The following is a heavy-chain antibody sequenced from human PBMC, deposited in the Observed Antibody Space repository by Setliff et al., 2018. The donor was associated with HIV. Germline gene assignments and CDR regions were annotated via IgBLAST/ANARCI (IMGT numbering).Heavy chain of an antibody. CDR3: ARGAGDGYNFTENAFDI. CDR1: GGSFSGYY. Sequence: SETMSLTCAVYGGSFSGYYWSWIRQPPGKGLEWIGEINHSGSTNYNPSLKSRVTISVDTSKNQFSLKLSSVTAADTAVYYCARGAGDGYNFTENAFDIWGQGTMVTVSS. V-gene: IGHV4-34*01. D-gene: IGHD5-12*01. CDR2: INHSGST. J-gene: IGHJ3*02.